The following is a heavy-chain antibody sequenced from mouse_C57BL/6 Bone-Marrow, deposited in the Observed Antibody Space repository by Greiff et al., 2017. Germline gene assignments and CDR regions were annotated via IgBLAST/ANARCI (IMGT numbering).Heavy chain of an antibody. D-gene: IGHD6-1*01. J-gene: IGHJ1*03. CDR1: GFNIKNYY. CDR2: IAPANGYT. Sequence: EVQLQQSVAELVRPGASVKLSCTASGFNIKNYYMHWVKQRPEQGLEWIGRIAPANGYTKYAPKFQGKATITADTSSNTAYLPLSSLPSEATAIYYGTRSDSGCSYWYFDVWGTGTTVTVSS. V-gene: IGHV14-3*01. CDR3: TRSDSGCSYWYFDV.